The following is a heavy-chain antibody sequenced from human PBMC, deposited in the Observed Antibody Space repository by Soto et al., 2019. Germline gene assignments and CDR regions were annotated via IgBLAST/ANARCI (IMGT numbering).Heavy chain of an antibody. Sequence: ETLSLTCAVYGGSFSGYYWTWIRQPPGTGLEWIGEINHSGSTNYNPSLKSRVTISVDTSKNQFSLKLTSVTAADTAVYYCARDKITGLFDYWGQRTLVTVSS. V-gene: IGHV4-34*01. J-gene: IGHJ4*02. CDR3: ARDKITGLFDY. CDR2: INHSGST. D-gene: IGHD2-8*02. CDR1: GGSFSGYY.